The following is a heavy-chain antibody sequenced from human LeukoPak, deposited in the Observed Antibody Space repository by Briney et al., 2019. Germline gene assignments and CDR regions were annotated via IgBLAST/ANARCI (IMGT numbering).Heavy chain of an antibody. Sequence: PSETLSLTCTVSGGSISSSSYYWGWIRQPPGKGLEWIGSIYYSGSTYYNPSLKSRVTISVDTSKNQFSLKLSSVTAADTAVYYCATEAGRYIHWGQGTLVTVSS. V-gene: IGHV4-39*07. J-gene: IGHJ4*02. D-gene: IGHD1-14*01. CDR1: GGSISSSSYY. CDR2: IYYSGST. CDR3: ATEAGRYIH.